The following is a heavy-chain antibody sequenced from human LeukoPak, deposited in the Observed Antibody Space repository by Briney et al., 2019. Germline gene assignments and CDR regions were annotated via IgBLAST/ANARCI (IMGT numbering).Heavy chain of an antibody. CDR3: ARTVDTAMGYFDY. CDR2: IYYSGST. CDR1: GGSISSYY. Sequence: PSETLSLTCTVTGGSISSYYWSWIRQPRGKGLEWIGYIYYSGSTNYNPSLKSRVTISVDTSKNQFSLKLSSVTAADTAVYYCARTVDTAMGYFDYWGQGTLVTVSS. J-gene: IGHJ4*02. D-gene: IGHD5-18*01. V-gene: IGHV4-59*01.